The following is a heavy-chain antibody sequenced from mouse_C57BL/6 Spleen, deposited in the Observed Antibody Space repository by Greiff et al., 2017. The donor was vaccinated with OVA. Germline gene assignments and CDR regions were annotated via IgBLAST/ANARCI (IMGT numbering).Heavy chain of an antibody. J-gene: IGHJ4*01. V-gene: IGHV1-85*01. Sequence: QVQLKESGPELVKPGASVKLSCKASGYTFTSYDINWVKQRPGQGLEWIGWIYPRDGSTKYNEKFKGKATLTVDTSSSTAYMELHSLTSEDSAVYFCARDTTVVADYYAMDYWGQGTSVTVSS. CDR3: ARDTTVVADYYAMDY. D-gene: IGHD1-1*01. CDR2: IYPRDGST. CDR1: GYTFTSYD.